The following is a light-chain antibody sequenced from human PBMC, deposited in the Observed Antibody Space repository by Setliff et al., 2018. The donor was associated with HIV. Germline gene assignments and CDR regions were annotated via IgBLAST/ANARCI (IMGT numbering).Light chain of an antibody. CDR1: SSDVGSYNF. Sequence: QSVLTQPASVSGSPGQSITLSCTGTSSDVGSYNFVSWYQQHPGRAPKLMIYDVTKRPSGVSDRFSGSKSCNTASLTISGLQTEDEADYYCCSYTSSLTYVFGTGTNVTVL. CDR2: DVT. J-gene: IGLJ1*01. CDR3: CSYTSSLTYV. V-gene: IGLV2-14*03.